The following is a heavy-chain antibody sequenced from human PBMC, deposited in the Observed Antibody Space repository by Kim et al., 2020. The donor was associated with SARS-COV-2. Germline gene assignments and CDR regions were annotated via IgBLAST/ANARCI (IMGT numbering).Heavy chain of an antibody. V-gene: IGHV3-30*04. CDR2: ISYDGSNK. D-gene: IGHD3-9*01. CDR3: ARGRGYDILTGYKTDAFDI. J-gene: IGHJ3*02. CDR1: GFTFSSYA. Sequence: GGSLRLSCAASGFTFSSYAMHWVRQAPGKGLEWVAVISYDGSNKYYADSVKGRFTISRDNSKNTLYLQMNSLRAEDTAVYYCARGRGYDILTGYKTDAFDIWGQGTMVTVSS.